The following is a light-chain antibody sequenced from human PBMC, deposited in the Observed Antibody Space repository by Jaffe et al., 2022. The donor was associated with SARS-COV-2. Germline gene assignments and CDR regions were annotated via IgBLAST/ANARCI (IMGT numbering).Light chain of an antibody. CDR2: WAS. Sequence: DIVMTQSPDSLAVSLGERATINCKSSQSVLYSGDNKNYLNWYQQRPGLPPKLLISWASSRESGVPDRFSGSGSGTDFTLAISRLQAEDVAVYYCQQFYSSPPTFGQGTKLEIK. CDR1: QSVLYSGDNKNY. J-gene: IGKJ2*01. V-gene: IGKV4-1*01. CDR3: QQFYSSPPT.